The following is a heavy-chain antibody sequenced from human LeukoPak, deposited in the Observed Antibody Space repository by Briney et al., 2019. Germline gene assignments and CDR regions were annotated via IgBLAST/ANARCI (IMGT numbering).Heavy chain of an antibody. CDR2: IKQDGSAK. J-gene: IGHJ4*02. V-gene: IGHV3-7*01. D-gene: IGHD5-12*01. CDR1: GFSFITYW. CDR3: AGCAGNSCYFDY. Sequence: GGSLRLSCAASGFSFITYWMSWVRQAPGKGLEWVANIKQDGSAKNYVDSVKGRFTISRDNAKNSLYLQLNSLRAEDTAVYYCAGCAGNSCYFDYWGQGTLVIVSS.